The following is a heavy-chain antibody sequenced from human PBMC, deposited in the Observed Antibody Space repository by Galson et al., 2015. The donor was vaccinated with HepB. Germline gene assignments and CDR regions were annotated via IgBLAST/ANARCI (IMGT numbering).Heavy chain of an antibody. D-gene: IGHD3/OR15-3a*01. J-gene: IGHJ4*02. Sequence: SLRLSCAASGFTFSTYSMNWVRQAPGKGLEWVSSISSSSSYIYYADPVKGRFTISRDNAKNSLYLQMNSLRAEDTAVYYCARGMDWGSDYFDYWGQGTLVTVSS. V-gene: IGHV3-21*06. CDR3: ARGMDWGSDYFDY. CDR1: GFTFSTYS. CDR2: ISSSSSYI.